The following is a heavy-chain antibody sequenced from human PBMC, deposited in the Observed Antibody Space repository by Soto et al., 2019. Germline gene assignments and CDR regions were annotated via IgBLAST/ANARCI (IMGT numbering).Heavy chain of an antibody. D-gene: IGHD3-22*01. CDR3: AKDKSLTHSSGYFPD. CDR2: ISYDGSNK. J-gene: IGHJ4*02. Sequence: AGGSLRLSCAASGFTFSSYGMHWVRQAPGKGLEWVAVISYDGSNKYYADSVKGRFTISRDNSKNTLYLQMNSLRAEDTAVYYCAKDKSLTHSSGYFPDWGQGTLVTVSS. CDR1: GFTFSSYG. V-gene: IGHV3-30*18.